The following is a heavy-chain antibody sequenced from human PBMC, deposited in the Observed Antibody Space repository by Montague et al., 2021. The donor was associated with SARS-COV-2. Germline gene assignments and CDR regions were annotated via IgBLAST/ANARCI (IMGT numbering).Heavy chain of an antibody. CDR1: DGSIIDNNW. Sequence: SEILSLTCAVSDGSIIDNNWCTWVRQSPGKGPEWVGEIYHSGHYNIKASLRSRVTISVVKTKNQFSLKMTPLTAADTAGYYCSRPGLGSCALDAWGQGRSVAVSS. V-gene: IGHV4/OR15-8*01. CDR3: SRPGLGSCALDA. J-gene: IGHJ5*02. CDR2: IYHSGHY. D-gene: IGHD3-10*01.